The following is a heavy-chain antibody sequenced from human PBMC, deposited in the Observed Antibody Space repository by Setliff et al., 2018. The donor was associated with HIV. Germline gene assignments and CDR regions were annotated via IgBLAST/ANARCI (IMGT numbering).Heavy chain of an antibody. CDR3: AKAAVEMTTIAFGGPPGY. V-gene: IGHV1-69*11. CDR2: IIPFIDAT. Sequence: SLKVSCKASGGTFRSYSINWVRQAPGQGLEWMGTIIPFIDATHYAQSFQGRLTITADESSNTAYMELSSLRLHDTAVYYCAKAAVEMTTIAFGGPPGYWGQGTLVTVSS. D-gene: IGHD3-16*01. J-gene: IGHJ4*02. CDR1: GGTFRSYS.